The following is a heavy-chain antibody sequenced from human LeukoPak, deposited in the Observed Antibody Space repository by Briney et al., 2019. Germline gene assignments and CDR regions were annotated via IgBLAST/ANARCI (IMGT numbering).Heavy chain of an antibody. CDR3: ARAYQVGATTFGDYYYMDV. CDR1: GYTFTGYY. CDR2: INPNSGGT. Sequence: ASVKVSCKASGYTFTGYYMHWVRQAPGQGLEWMGWINPNSGGTNYAQKFQGRVTMTRDTSISTAYMELSRLRSDDTAVYYCARAYQVGATTFGDYYYMDVWGKGTTVTVSS. J-gene: IGHJ6*03. D-gene: IGHD1-26*01. V-gene: IGHV1-2*02.